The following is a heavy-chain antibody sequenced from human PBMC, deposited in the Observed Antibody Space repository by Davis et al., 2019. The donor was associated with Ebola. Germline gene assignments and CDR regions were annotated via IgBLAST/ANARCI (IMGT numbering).Heavy chain of an antibody. Sequence: AASVKVSCKASGYTFTNYAIHWVRQAPGQRPEWMGWINGGNGNRKYSQRIQDRVTITRDTSASTVYMELSSLRSEDTAVYYCVREGGLVRGVVITWKYGMDVWGQGTRVTVSS. CDR1: GYTFTNYA. D-gene: IGHD3-10*01. V-gene: IGHV1-3*01. CDR3: VREGGLVRGVVITWKYGMDV. J-gene: IGHJ6*02. CDR2: INGGNGNR.